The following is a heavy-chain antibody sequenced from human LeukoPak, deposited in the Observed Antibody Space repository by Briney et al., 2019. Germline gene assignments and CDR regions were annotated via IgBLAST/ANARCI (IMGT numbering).Heavy chain of an antibody. J-gene: IGHJ6*04. D-gene: IGHD3-10*02. CDR1: GFTFRSYA. CDR2: IGGSGGNT. Sequence: GGSLRLSCAASGFTFRSYAMSWVRQAPGKGLEWVSAIGGSGGNTYYADSVKGRFTISRDNAKNSLYLQMNSLRAEDTAVYYCAELGITMIGGVWGKGTTVTISS. V-gene: IGHV3-23*01. CDR3: AELGITMIGGV.